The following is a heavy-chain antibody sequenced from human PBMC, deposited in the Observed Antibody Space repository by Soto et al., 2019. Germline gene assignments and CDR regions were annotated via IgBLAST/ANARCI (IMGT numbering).Heavy chain of an antibody. V-gene: IGHV4-31*03. Sequence: SETLSLTCTVSGGSISSGGYYWSWIRQHPGKGLEWIGYIYYSGSTYYNPSLKSRVTISVDTSKNQFSLKLSSVTAADTAVYYCAREVVVVPAADYYYYYMDVWGKGTTVTVS. CDR3: AREVVVVPAADYYYYYMDV. CDR1: GGSISSGGYY. D-gene: IGHD2-2*01. J-gene: IGHJ6*03. CDR2: IYYSGST.